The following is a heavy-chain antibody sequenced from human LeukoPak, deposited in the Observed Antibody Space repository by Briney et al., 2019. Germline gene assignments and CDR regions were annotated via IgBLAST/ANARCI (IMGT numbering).Heavy chain of an antibody. J-gene: IGHJ4*02. Sequence: PGGSLRLSSAASGFTFTSYWMSWVRQAPGKGLEWVANIKQDGSEKYYVDSVKGRFTISRDNAKNSLYLQMNSLRAEDTAVYYCASHENDYYDSSGYYYWGQGTLVTVSP. V-gene: IGHV3-7*01. CDR2: IKQDGSEK. CDR3: ASHENDYYDSSGYYY. CDR1: GFTFTSYW. D-gene: IGHD3-22*01.